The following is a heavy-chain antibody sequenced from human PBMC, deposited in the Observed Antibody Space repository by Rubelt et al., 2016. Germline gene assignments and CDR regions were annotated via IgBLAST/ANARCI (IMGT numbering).Heavy chain of an antibody. V-gene: IGHV3-33*01. CDR1: SRSG. CDR2: IWYDGTNK. Sequence: SRSGMHWVRQAPGKGLEWVAVIWYDGTNKYYGDSVKGRFTISRDDSKNTLDLQMNSLRVEDTAVYYCATVGSDGYSPAYWGQGTLVTVS. D-gene: IGHD2-21*01. J-gene: IGHJ4*02. CDR3: ATVGSDGYSPAY.